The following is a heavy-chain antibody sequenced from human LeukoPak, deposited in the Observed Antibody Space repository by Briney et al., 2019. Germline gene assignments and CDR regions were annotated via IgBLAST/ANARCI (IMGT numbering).Heavy chain of an antibody. V-gene: IGHV3-30-3*01. CDR2: ISYDGSNK. CDR1: GFTFSSYA. D-gene: IGHD3-3*02. J-gene: IGHJ4*02. CDR3: ARPTFPYTHLYYFDY. Sequence: GGSLRLSCAASGFTFSSYAMHWVRQAPGKGLEWVAAISYDGSNKYYADSVKGRFTISRDNSKNTLYLQMNSLRAEDTAVYYCARPTFPYTHLYYFDYWGQGTLVTVSS.